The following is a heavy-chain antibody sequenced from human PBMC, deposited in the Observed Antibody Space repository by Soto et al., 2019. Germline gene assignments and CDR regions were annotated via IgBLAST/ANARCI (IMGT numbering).Heavy chain of an antibody. CDR2: INWKSDI. CDR1: GFTFDDNA. D-gene: IGHD3-16*01. V-gene: IGHV3-9*01. J-gene: IGHJ4*02. Sequence: PGGSLRLSCAVSGFTFDDNAMHWVRQAPEKGLEWVSGINWKSDIGYADSVKGRFTISGDNAENSPYLQMNSLRAEDTALYYCAISQDRGGRTTFIYWGQGTQVTVSS. CDR3: AISQDRGGRTTFIY.